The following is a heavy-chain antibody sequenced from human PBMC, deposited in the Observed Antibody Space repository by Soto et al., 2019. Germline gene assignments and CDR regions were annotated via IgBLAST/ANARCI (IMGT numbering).Heavy chain of an antibody. Sequence: GGSLRLSCAASGFTFSSYAMSWVRQAPGKGLEWVSAISGSGGSTYYADSVKGRFTISRDNSKNTLYLQMNSLRAEDTAVYYCAKDWDYYDSSGYPQGAFDIWGQGTMVTVSS. CDR3: AKDWDYYDSSGYPQGAFDI. CDR2: ISGSGGST. V-gene: IGHV3-23*01. D-gene: IGHD3-22*01. J-gene: IGHJ3*02. CDR1: GFTFSSYA.